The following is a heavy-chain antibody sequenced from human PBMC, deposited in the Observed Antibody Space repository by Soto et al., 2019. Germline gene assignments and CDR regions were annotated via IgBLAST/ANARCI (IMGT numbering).Heavy chain of an antibody. J-gene: IGHJ5*02. Sequence: SETLSLTCTVSGGSISNSYWSWIRLSPGKGLEWIGSIYYSGSTYYNPSLKSRVTISVDTSKNQFSLKLSSVTAADTAVYYCARAHGYSGSWFDPWGQGTLVTVSS. D-gene: IGHD5-12*01. V-gene: IGHV4-59*05. CDR3: ARAHGYSGSWFDP. CDR2: IYYSGST. CDR1: GGSISNSY.